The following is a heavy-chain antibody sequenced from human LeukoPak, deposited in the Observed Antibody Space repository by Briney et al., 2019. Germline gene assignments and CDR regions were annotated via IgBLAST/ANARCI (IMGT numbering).Heavy chain of an antibody. Sequence: ASVKVSCKPSGYTFTGYYLHWVRQAPGQGLEWVGWINPKTGATNYAQKFQDWVTLTRDTSISTAYMELSRLRSDDTAVYYCARGGFSGYESAYYYYGMGVWGQGTTVTVSS. J-gene: IGHJ6*02. CDR1: GYTFTGYY. CDR3: ARGGFSGYESAYYYYGMGV. V-gene: IGHV1-2*04. D-gene: IGHD5-12*01. CDR2: INPKTGAT.